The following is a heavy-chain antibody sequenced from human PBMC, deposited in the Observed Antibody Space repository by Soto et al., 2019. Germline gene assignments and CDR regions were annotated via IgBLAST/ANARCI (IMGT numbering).Heavy chain of an antibody. CDR1: GGSFSGYI. CDR2: INHSGSA. Sequence: SETLSLTCDVYGGSFSGYIWTWIRQTPGKGLQWIGQINHSGSANYNPSLKSRVTISVHTSNSQFSLELSSVTAADTAVYYCARGHGEWELLPNYYYGMDVWGQGTTVTVSS. CDR3: ARGHGEWELLPNYYYGMDV. V-gene: IGHV4-34*01. D-gene: IGHD1-26*01. J-gene: IGHJ6*02.